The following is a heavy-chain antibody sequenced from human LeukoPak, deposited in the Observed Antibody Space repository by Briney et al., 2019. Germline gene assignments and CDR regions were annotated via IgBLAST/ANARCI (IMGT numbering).Heavy chain of an antibody. J-gene: IGHJ3*02. V-gene: IGHV4-4*02. CDR1: GDSISSSNW. CDR3: ASNTGSLPLGVFDI. CDR2: IYHSGST. D-gene: IGHD1-26*01. Sequence: SETLSLTCAVSGDSISSSNWWSWVRQPPGKGLEWIGEIYHSGSTNYNPSLKSRVTISVDKSKNQFSLKLSSVTAADTAVYYCASNTGSLPLGVFDIWGQGTMVTVCS.